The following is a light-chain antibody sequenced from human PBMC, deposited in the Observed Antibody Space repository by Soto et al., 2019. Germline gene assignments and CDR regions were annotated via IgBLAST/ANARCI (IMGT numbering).Light chain of an antibody. J-gene: IGKJ3*01. V-gene: IGKV3D-15*01. Sequence: EIVMTQSPATLSVSPGERATLSCRASQSVSSNLAWYQQKPGQAPRLLLYGVSTRATGIPARFSGSGSGTEFTLTISSLQSEDFAVYSCQQYNNWPRTFGPGTKVDFK. CDR1: QSVSSN. CDR3: QQYNNWPRT. CDR2: GVS.